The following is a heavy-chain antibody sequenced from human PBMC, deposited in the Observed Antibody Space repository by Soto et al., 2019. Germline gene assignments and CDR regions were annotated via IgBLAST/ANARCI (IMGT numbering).Heavy chain of an antibody. Sequence: GGSLRLSCAASGFTFSSYWMHWVRQAPGKGLVSVSRINPDGSATNYADSVKGRFTISRDNAKNTLYLQMNSLRAEDTAVFYCGRGGSDSPMAPGYWGQGTLVTVSS. CDR1: GFTFSSYW. V-gene: IGHV3-74*01. CDR2: INPDGSAT. CDR3: GRGGSDSPMAPGY. J-gene: IGHJ4*02. D-gene: IGHD5-18*01.